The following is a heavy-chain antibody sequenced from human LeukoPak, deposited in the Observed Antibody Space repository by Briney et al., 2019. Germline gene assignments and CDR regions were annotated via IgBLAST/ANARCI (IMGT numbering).Heavy chain of an antibody. CDR3: ALFCCGGNCYSRHIDY. D-gene: IGHD2-15*01. J-gene: IGHJ4*02. CDR2: ISYDGDNN. CDR1: GFTFSNYG. V-gene: IGHV3-30*03. Sequence: GGSLRLSCAASGFTFSNYGMHWVRQAPGKGLEWVSFISYDGDNNYYADSVKGRFTISRDNSKNTLYLQMNSLRAEDTAVYYCALFCCGGNCYSRHIDYWGQGTLVTVSS.